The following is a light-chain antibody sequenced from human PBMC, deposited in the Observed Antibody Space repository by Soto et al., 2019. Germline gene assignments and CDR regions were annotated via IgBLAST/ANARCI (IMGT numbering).Light chain of an antibody. Sequence: EIVVTPSPATLSASPGERATLSCRAGQSVRSNLAWYQQKPGQAPRLLIYGASTRATGIPARFSGSGSGTDFTLTISRLEPEDFAVYYCQQYGNSPITFGQGTRLEIK. V-gene: IGKV3-15*01. CDR1: QSVRSN. J-gene: IGKJ5*01. CDR2: GAS. CDR3: QQYGNSPIT.